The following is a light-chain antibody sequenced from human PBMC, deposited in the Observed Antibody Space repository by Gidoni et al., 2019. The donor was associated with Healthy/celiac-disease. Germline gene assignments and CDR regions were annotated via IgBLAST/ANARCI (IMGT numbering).Light chain of an antibody. Sequence: DIQMTKSPSTLSASVGDRVTITCRASQSISSWLAWYQQKPGKAPKLLIYKASSLESGVPSRFSGSGSGTEFTLTISSLQPDDFATYYCQQYNSLWTFGQGTEVEIK. CDR3: QQYNSLWT. V-gene: IGKV1-5*03. CDR2: KAS. J-gene: IGKJ1*01. CDR1: QSISSW.